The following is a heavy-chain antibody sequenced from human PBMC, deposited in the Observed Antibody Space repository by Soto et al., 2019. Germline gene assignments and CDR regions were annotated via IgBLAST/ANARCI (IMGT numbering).Heavy chain of an antibody. J-gene: IGHJ4*02. V-gene: IGHV3-13*01. Sequence: PGGSLRLSCAASGFTFSIYDMHWVRQITGKGLEWVSAIGAGGETYYLGSVKGRFTISRDNAKNSLYLQMNSLRVGDTAAYFCARRFCSGATCPGIGFDYWGQVTLVTVSS. CDR2: IGAGGET. CDR1: GFTFSIYD. D-gene: IGHD2-15*01. CDR3: ARRFCSGATCPGIGFDY.